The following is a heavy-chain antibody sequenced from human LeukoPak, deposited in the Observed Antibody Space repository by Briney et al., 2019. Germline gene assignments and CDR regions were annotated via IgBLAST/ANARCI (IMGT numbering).Heavy chain of an antibody. J-gene: IGHJ4*02. CDR1: GFTLTSTA. V-gene: IGHV3-23*01. Sequence: RGSLRLSSAAPGFTLTSTAMNWVPHAPGKGLGRVSGIRNRGGSTYYADSVKGRFTIYRDNPKNTLYLQMNSLRAEDTAVYYCAKETSSSFDYWGQGTLVTVSS. D-gene: IGHD6-6*01. CDR2: IRNRGGST. CDR3: AKETSSSFDY.